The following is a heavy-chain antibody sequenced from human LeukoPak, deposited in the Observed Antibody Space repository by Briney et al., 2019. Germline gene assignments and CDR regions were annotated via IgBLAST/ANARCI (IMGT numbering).Heavy chain of an antibody. CDR1: GFTLSDYY. CDR3: ARVSSGWSFDY. D-gene: IGHD6-19*01. Sequence: GGSLRLSCAASGFTLSDYYMSWIRQAPGKGLEWLSYISSSSTSTNYADSVKGRFTISRDNAKKSLYLQMNSLRAEDTAVYYCARVSSGWSFDYWGQGTLVTVSS. J-gene: IGHJ4*02. V-gene: IGHV3-11*06. CDR2: ISSSSTST.